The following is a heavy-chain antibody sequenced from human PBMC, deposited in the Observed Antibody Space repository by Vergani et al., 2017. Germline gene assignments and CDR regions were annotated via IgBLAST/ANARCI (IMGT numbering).Heavy chain of an antibody. J-gene: IGHJ5*02. D-gene: IGHD3-10*01. CDR2: IHSSGTT. CDR1: GGSITSGSFY. CDR3: ARDSGTSELRGVYWFDT. V-gene: IGHV4-61*02. Sequence: QVQLHESGPGLVKPSQTLSLTCTVSGGSITSGSFYWSWIRQPAGKGLEWIGRIHSSGTTNYNPSLTRRVTLSVDPSKNQLSLRITSVTAANTAVYYCARDSGTSELRGVYWFDTWGQGTLVSVSS.